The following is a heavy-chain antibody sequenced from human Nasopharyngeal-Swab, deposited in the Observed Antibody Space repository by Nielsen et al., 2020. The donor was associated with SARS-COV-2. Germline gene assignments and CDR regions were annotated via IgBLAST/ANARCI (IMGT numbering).Heavy chain of an antibody. CDR1: GFSFSAHH. J-gene: IGHJ4*01. Sequence: SSAASGFSFSAHHVHWVRQAPGKGLQWVAVASYHGNTDRYADSVKVRFTFSRVSAKNTLYLQMNSLKAEDTAIYYCARQATGLDYWGHGILVTVSS. CDR3: ARQATGLDY. V-gene: IGHV3-30*01. D-gene: IGHD1-1*01. CDR2: ASYHGNTD.